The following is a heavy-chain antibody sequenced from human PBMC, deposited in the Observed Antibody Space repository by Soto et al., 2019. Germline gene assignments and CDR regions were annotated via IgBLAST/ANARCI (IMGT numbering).Heavy chain of an antibody. Sequence: QVTLKESGPVLVKPTETLTLTCTVSGFSLSNARMGVTWIRQPPGKALEWLAHIFSNYEKSYSTSLKSRLNISKDTSKRQVVLTKKNEDRVDSGIYFCERLWFGYRMDVWGQGTTVTGSS. CDR1: GFSLSNARMG. D-gene: IGHD3-10*01. CDR3: ERLWFGYRMDV. CDR2: IFSNYEK. V-gene: IGHV2-26*01. J-gene: IGHJ6*02.